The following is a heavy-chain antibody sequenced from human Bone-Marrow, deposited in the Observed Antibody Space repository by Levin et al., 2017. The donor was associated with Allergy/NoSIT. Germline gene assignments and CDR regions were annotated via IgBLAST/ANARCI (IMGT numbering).Heavy chain of an antibody. CDR2: ISAYNGNT. CDR1: GYTFTSYG. Sequence: ASVKVSCKASGYTFTSYGISWVRQAPGQGLEWMGWISAYNGNTNYAQKLQGRVTMTTDTSTSTAYMELRSLRSDDTAVYYCARGGFRQWLLLGWFDPWGQGTLVTVSS. D-gene: IGHD6-19*01. V-gene: IGHV1-18*01. CDR3: ARGGFRQWLLLGWFDP. J-gene: IGHJ5*02.